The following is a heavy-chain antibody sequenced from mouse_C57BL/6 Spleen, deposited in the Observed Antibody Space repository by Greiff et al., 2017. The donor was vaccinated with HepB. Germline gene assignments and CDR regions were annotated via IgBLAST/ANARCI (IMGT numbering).Heavy chain of an antibody. V-gene: IGHV1-61*01. D-gene: IGHD3-2*02. CDR2: IYPSDSET. Sequence: QVQLQQPGAELVRPGSSVKLSCKASGYTFTSYWMDWVKQRPGQGLEWIGNIYPSDSETHYNQKFKDKATLTVDKSSSTAYMQLSSLTSEDSAVYYCARGEAIYYAYWGQGTTLTVSS. CDR3: ARGEAIYYAY. J-gene: IGHJ2*01. CDR1: GYTFTSYW.